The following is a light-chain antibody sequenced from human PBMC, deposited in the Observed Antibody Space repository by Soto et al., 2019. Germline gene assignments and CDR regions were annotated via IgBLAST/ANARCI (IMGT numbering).Light chain of an antibody. CDR1: QSVGSDY. CDR2: GAS. Sequence: EIVLTQSPGTLSLSQGERATLSCRSSQSVGSDYLAWYQQKPGQAPRLLIYGASIRATGIPDRFSGSGSGTDFTLTISRLEPEDFAVYYCQQYGSSPRITFGGGTKVDI. CDR3: QQYGSSPRIT. J-gene: IGKJ4*01. V-gene: IGKV3-20*01.